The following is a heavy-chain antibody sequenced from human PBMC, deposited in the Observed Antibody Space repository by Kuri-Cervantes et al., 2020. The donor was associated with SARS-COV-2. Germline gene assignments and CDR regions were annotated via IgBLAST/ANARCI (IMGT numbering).Heavy chain of an antibody. J-gene: IGHJ6*02. D-gene: IGHD2-8*01. Sequence: GESMKIYCAASGFTFRSYAMTWVRPGPGKGLEWVSVISGSGETIHYADSVQGRFTISRDNSKKMLYLQMKSLRAEDTATYYCALEIMSFFGMDAWGQGTTVTVSS. CDR3: ALEIMSFFGMDA. V-gene: IGHV3-23*01. CDR1: GFTFRSYA. CDR2: ISGSGETI.